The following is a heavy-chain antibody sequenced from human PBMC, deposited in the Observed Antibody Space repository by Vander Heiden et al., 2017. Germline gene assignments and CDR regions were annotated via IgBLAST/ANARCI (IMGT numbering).Heavy chain of an antibody. J-gene: IGHJ5*02. D-gene: IGHD6-13*01. CDR2: IRQDGSEK. V-gene: IGHV3-7*01. CDR3: GSLPGRSAGGTKGDWFDP. CDR1: GFTFSPCW. Sequence: EVQLVEFGGGLVQPGGSLRLSCAASGFTFSPCWVSWVRQAPGKGLEWVANIRQDGSEKYYVDSVKGRFTISRDNAKNSLYLQMNSLRAEDTAVYYCGSLPGRSAGGTKGDWFDPWGQGTLVTVSS.